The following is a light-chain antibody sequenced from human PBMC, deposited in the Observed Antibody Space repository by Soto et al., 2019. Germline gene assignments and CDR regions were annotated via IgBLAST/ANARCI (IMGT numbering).Light chain of an antibody. V-gene: IGKV1-33*01. CDR2: DAS. J-gene: IGKJ5*01. CDR3: QQYDNLPFA. CDR1: QDISNY. Sequence: DIQMTQSPSSLSASVGDRVTITFHASQDISNYLNWYQQKPGKAPKLLIYDASNLETGVPSRFSGSGSGTDFTFTISSLQPEDIATYYCQQYDNLPFAFGQGTRLQIK.